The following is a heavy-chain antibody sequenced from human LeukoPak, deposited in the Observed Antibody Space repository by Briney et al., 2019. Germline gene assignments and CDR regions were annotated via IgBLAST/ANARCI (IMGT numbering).Heavy chain of an antibody. V-gene: IGHV4-4*02. Sequence: PSETLSLTCAVSGGSVSRSNWWSWVRQPPGKGLEWIGEIYHSGSTNYNPSLKSRVTISVDTSKNQFSLKLSSVTAADTAVYYCARGRLYGWELLVMTAHNWFDPWGQGTLVTVSS. CDR2: IYHSGST. CDR1: GGSVSRSNW. J-gene: IGHJ5*02. CDR3: ARGRLYGWELLVMTAHNWFDP. D-gene: IGHD1-26*01.